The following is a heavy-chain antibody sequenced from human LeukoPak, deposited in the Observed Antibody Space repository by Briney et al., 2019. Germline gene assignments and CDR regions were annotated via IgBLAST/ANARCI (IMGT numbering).Heavy chain of an antibody. CDR1: GYTFTSYS. V-gene: IGHV7-4-1*02. D-gene: IGHD3-22*01. CDR3: ARVVHPYDYESSGLTYDAFDI. CDR2: SNTNTGNP. J-gene: IGHJ3*02. Sequence: ASVKVSCKASGYTFTSYSMNWVRRAPGQGLEWLGWSNTNTGNPTYAQGFTGRFVFSLDTSVNTAYLQISSLKAEDTAVYYCARVVHPYDYESSGLTYDAFDIWGQGTMVTVSS.